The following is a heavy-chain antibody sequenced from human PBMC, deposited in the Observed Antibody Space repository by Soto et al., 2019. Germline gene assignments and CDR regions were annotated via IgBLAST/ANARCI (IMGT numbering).Heavy chain of an antibody. Sequence: RASVKVSCKASGYTFSAYYIHWVRQAPGQGLEWMGWINPNSRGTKYAENFQGRVTLTRDTSISTAYMELSRLRSDDSAVYFCTRDPPNRDYYGMDVWGQGTTVTVSS. J-gene: IGHJ6*02. CDR3: TRDPPNRDYYGMDV. CDR2: INPNSRGT. CDR1: GYTFSAYY. V-gene: IGHV1-2*02.